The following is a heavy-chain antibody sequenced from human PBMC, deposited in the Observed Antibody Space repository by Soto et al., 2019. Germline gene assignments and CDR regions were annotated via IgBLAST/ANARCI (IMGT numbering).Heavy chain of an antibody. V-gene: IGHV4-39*01. CDR1: GGTINRSSYY. CDR2: HYDSGSN. CDR3: ARQVPAYIRPGWFGP. Sequence: PSETLTLTCAVSGGTINRSSYYWGWIPQAPGKGLEWIVSHYDSGSNYYSSSQKSRVTTSVDTAKNQFSLKFSPVTAADTAVYFCARQVPAYIRPGWFGPWGQGTLVTVSS. D-gene: IGHD2-2*01. J-gene: IGHJ5*02.